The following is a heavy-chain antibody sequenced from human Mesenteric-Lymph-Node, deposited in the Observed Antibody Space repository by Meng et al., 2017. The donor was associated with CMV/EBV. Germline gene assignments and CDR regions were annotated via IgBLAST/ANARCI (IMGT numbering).Heavy chain of an antibody. J-gene: IGHJ2*01. CDR3: ARFGSHWFFDL. CDR2: IYGNGGTT. D-gene: IGHD2-15*01. CDR1: GSGLVGRF. V-gene: IGHV3-53*01. Sequence: SCAASGSGLVGRFMSCVRTAPGRGLEWVALIYGNGGTTYYSDSVKGRFFISRDNSRKTVDLQMNNVRAEDTAVYFCARFGSHWFFDLWGRGTLVTVSS.